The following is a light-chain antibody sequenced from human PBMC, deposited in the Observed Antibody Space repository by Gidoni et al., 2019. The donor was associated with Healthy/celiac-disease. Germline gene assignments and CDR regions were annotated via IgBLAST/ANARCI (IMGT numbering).Light chain of an antibody. V-gene: IGKV2-28*01. CDR1: QSLLHSNGYNY. Sequence: DIVMTQSPLSLPVTPGEPAFISCRSSQSLLHSNGYNYLDWYLQKPGQSPQLLIYLGSNRASGVPDRFSGSGSGTDFTLKISRVEAEDVGVYYCMQALQTPPYTFXQXTKLEIK. CDR3: MQALQTPPYT. CDR2: LGS. J-gene: IGKJ2*01.